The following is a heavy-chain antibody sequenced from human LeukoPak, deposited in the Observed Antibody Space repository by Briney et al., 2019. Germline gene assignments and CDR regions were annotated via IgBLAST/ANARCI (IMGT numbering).Heavy chain of an antibody. D-gene: IGHD4-4*01. V-gene: IGHV4-59*01. J-gene: IGHJ3*02. Sequence: SETLSLTCSVSGGSINSDYWTWIRQPPGKGLEWIGYIYHSGSTNYNPSLKSRVTISIDKSKKQFSLKLISVTAADTAIYYCARVGGMTTINNAAFDIWGQGTMVTVSS. CDR3: ARVGGMTTINNAAFDI. CDR2: IYHSGST. CDR1: GGSINSDY.